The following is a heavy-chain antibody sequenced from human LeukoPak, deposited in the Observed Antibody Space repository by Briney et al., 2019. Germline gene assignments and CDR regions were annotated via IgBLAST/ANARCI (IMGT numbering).Heavy chain of an antibody. CDR1: GGTFSSYA. D-gene: IGHD6-19*01. Sequence: SVKVSCKASGGTFSSYAISWVRQAPGQGLERMGGIIPIFGTANYAQKFQGRVTITADESTSTAYMELSSLRSEDTAVYYCARKRAVAGTGYYYYYGMDVWGQGTTVTVSS. V-gene: IGHV1-69*01. CDR3: ARKRAVAGTGYYYYYGMDV. J-gene: IGHJ6*02. CDR2: IIPIFGTA.